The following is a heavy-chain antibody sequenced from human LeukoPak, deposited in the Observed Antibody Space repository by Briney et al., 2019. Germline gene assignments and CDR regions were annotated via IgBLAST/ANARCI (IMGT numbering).Heavy chain of an antibody. CDR3: ARNVGDGYNSLGGY. CDR2: IYHSGCT. J-gene: IGHJ4*02. Sequence: SETLSLTCTVSGGSISSYYWSWIRQPPGEGLEWIGFIYHSGCTNYNPSLKSRVTISVDTSKNQFSLKLSSVTAADTAVYYCARNVGDGYNSLGGYWGQGTLVTVSS. D-gene: IGHD5-24*01. CDR1: GGSISSYY. V-gene: IGHV4-59*08.